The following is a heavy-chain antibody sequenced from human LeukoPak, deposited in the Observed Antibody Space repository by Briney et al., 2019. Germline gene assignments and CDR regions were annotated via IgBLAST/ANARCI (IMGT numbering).Heavy chain of an antibody. CDR1: GFTFSTYH. CDR2: ISKEGSNK. Sequence: GGSLRLSCGASGFTFSTYHMHWVRHPPAKGLEGVAAISKEGSNKHYADSVKGRYTISRDSSKKMLYPEMNSLSGEDTAVYYCVKRGCDGGPYFFDYWGQGTLVTVSS. V-gene: IGHV3-30*18. CDR3: VKRGCDGGPYFFDY. J-gene: IGHJ4*02. D-gene: IGHD2-15*01.